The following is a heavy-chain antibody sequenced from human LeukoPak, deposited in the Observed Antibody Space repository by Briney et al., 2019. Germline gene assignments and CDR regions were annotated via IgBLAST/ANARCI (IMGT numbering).Heavy chain of an antibody. Sequence: SETLSLTCAVSGGSGGSISSSNFWSWVRQPPGKGLEWIGEIYHSGSTNYNPSLKSRVTISVDKSKNQFSLKLNSVTAADTAVYYCARQRRDRWLVPFDYWGQGTLVTVSS. D-gene: IGHD6-19*01. V-gene: IGHV4-4*02. CDR1: GGSGGSISSSNF. CDR2: IYHSGST. J-gene: IGHJ4*02. CDR3: ARQRRDRWLVPFDY.